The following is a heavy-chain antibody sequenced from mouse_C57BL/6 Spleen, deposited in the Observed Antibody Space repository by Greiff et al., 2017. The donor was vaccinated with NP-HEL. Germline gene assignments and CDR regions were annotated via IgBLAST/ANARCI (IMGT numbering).Heavy chain of an antibody. CDR1: GYSITSDY. V-gene: IGHV3-8*01. CDR3: ARSDYDYDVGYAMDY. D-gene: IGHD2-4*01. Sequence: VQLKQSGPGLAKPSQTLSLTCSVTGYSITSDYWNWIRKFPGNKLEYMGYLSYSGSTYYNPSLKSRISITRDTSKNQYYLQLNSVTTEDTATYYCARSDYDYDVGYAMDYWGQGTSVTVSS. J-gene: IGHJ4*01. CDR2: LSYSGST.